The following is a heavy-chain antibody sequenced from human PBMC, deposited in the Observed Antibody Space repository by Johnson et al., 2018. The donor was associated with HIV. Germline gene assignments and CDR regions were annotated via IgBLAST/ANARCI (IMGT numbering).Heavy chain of an antibody. J-gene: IGHJ3*02. V-gene: IGHV3-30-3*01. CDR3: AREGESLLDAFDS. D-gene: IGHD3-16*01. Sequence: QVQLVESGGGVVQPGRSLRLSCAASGFTFRNYGMHWVRQAPGKGLEWVASVSFDGSNKYYADSVKGRFTISRDNSKNTLYLQMISLRTEDTAVYYCAREGESLLDAFDSWGQGTMVTVSA. CDR1: GFTFRNYG. CDR2: VSFDGSNK.